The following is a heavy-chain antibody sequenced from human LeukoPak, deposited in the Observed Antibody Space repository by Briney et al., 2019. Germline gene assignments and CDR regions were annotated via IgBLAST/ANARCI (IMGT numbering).Heavy chain of an antibody. CDR2: IYYSGST. Sequence: PSETLSLTCTVSGGSINTTTYYWGWIRQPPGKGLEWIGSIYYSGSTYYKSSLKSRVTISVDTSKNHFSLKLSSVSAADTAVYYCARYSLGSSGWYVDYWGQGTLVTVSS. J-gene: IGHJ4*02. CDR1: GGSINTTTYY. D-gene: IGHD6-19*01. CDR3: ARYSLGSSGWYVDY. V-gene: IGHV4-39*02.